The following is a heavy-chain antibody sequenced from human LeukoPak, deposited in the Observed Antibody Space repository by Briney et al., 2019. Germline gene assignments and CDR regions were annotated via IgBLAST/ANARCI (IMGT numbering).Heavy chain of an antibody. CDR3: ARDRGSGSYFFPNYYYYYMDV. CDR1: GFTFSSHA. D-gene: IGHD1-26*01. Sequence: GGSLRLSCAASGFTFSSHAMHWVRQAPGKGLEWVAVISYDGSNKYYADSVKGRFTTSRDNSKNTLYLQMNSLRAEDTAVYYCARDRGSGSYFFPNYYYYYMDVWGKGTTVTVSS. CDR2: ISYDGSNK. V-gene: IGHV3-30*04. J-gene: IGHJ6*03.